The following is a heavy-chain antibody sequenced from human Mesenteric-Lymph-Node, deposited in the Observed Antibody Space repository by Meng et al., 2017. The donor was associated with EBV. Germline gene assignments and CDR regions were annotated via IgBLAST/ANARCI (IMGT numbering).Heavy chain of an antibody. CDR3: ARGGLTCYGTSCQTFYFEY. Sequence: VELKQRGRGLHNLSGPLSLTGVVYGRSCSGYYWTWILQSPGEGLEWIGEINRSGSSSYNPSLKSRVTLSVDTSKNHFSLRLTSVTAADTAVYYCARGGLTCYGTSCQTFYFEYWSQGTLVTVSS. J-gene: IGHJ4*02. D-gene: IGHD2-2*01. V-gene: IGHV4-34*01. CDR2: INRSGSS. CDR1: GRSCSGYY.